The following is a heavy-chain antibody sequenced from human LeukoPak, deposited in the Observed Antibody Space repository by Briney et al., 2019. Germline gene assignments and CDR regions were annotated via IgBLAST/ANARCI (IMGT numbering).Heavy chain of an antibody. CDR2: IWYDGSNK. J-gene: IGHJ4*02. Sequence: GGSLRLSCAASGFTFSSYGMHWVRQAPGKGLEWVAVIWYDGSNKYYADSVKGRFTISRDNSKNTLYLQMNSLRAEDTAVYYCARVATGTYSDLDYWGQGTLVTVSS. V-gene: IGHV3-33*01. CDR3: ARVATGTYSDLDY. D-gene: IGHD1-26*01. CDR1: GFTFSSYG.